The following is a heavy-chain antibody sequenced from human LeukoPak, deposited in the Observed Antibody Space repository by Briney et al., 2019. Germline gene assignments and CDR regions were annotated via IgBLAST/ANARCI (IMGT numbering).Heavy chain of an antibody. Sequence: ASVKVSCKASGYTFTSYGISWVRQAPGQGLEWMGWISAYNGNTNYAQKFQGRVTITADESTSTAYMELSSLRSEDTAVYYCARGRADEGVYFDYWGQGTLVTVSS. V-gene: IGHV1-18*01. CDR3: ARGRADEGVYFDY. J-gene: IGHJ4*02. CDR1: GYTFTSYG. CDR2: ISAYNGNT.